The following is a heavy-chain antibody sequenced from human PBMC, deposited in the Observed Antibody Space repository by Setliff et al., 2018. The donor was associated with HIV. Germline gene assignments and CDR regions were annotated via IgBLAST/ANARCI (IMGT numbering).Heavy chain of an antibody. CDR2: IYYSGST. V-gene: IGHV4-39*01. Sequence: SETLSLTCTVSGGSISSSSYYWGWLRQPPGKGLEWIGSIYYSGSTYYNPSLKSRVTISVDTSKNQFSLKLSSVTAADTAVYYCARHHYSNWFDPWVPETLLVTVSS. J-gene: IGHJ5*02. CDR1: GGSISSSSYY. CDR3: ARHHYSNWFDP. D-gene: IGHD2-15*01.